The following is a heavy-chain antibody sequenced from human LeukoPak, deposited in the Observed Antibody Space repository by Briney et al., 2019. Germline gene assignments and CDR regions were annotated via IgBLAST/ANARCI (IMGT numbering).Heavy chain of an antibody. D-gene: IGHD2-15*01. CDR1: GGSFSGYY. CDR3: ARELSVVVVAATPYFYWFDP. Sequence: SETLSLTCAVYGGSFSGYYWSWIRQPPGKGLEWIGEINHSGSTNYNPSLKSRVTISVDTSKNQFSLKLSSVTAADTAVYYCARELSVVVVAATPYFYWFDPWGQGTLVTVSS. J-gene: IGHJ5*02. CDR2: INHSGST. V-gene: IGHV4-34*01.